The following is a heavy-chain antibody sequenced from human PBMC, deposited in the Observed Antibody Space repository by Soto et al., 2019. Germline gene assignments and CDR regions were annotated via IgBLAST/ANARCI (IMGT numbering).Heavy chain of an antibody. CDR2: INSDGSST. V-gene: IGHV3-74*01. CDR3: ASIGVGGAAFDI. CDR1: GFTFSSYW. D-gene: IGHD3-16*01. Sequence: GGSLRLSCAASGFTFSSYWMHWVRQAPGKGLVWVSRINSDGSSTSYADSVKGRFPISRDNAKNTLYLQMNSLRAEDTAVYYCASIGVGGAAFDIWGQGTMVTVSS. J-gene: IGHJ3*02.